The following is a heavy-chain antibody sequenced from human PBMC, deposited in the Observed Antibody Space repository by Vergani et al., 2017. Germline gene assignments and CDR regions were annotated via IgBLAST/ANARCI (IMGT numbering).Heavy chain of an antibody. D-gene: IGHD6-13*01. V-gene: IGHV4-34*01. J-gene: IGHJ6*02. CDR3: AREXSSSWPGFGYYYYYGMDV. Sequence: QVQLQESGPGLLKPSETLSLTCAVYGGSFSGYYWSWIRQPPGKGLEWIGEINHSGSTNYNPSLKSRVTISVDTSKNQFSLKLSSVTAADTAVYYCAREXSSSWPGFGYYYYYGMDVWGQGTTVTVSS. CDR2: INHSGST. CDR1: GGSFSGYY.